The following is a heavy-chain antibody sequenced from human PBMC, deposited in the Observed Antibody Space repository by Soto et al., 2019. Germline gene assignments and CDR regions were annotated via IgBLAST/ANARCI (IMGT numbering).Heavy chain of an antibody. CDR1: GFTFSSYA. CDR2: ISGSGGST. D-gene: IGHD2-8*01. CDR3: AKDGCIVLMVYAIYYFDY. J-gene: IGHJ4*02. Sequence: EVQLLESGGGLVQPGGSLRLSCAASGFTFSSYAMSWVRQAPGKGLEWVSAISGSGGSTYYADSVKGRFTISRDNAKNTLYLQMNSLRAEDTAVYYCAKDGCIVLMVYAIYYFDYWGQGTLVTVSS. V-gene: IGHV3-23*01.